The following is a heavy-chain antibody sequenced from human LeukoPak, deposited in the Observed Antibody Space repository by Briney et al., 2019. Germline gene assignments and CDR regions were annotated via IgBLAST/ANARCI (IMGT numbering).Heavy chain of an antibody. CDR3: ARDGVFGVSNWLDP. V-gene: IGHV4-59*01. CDR2: IYYSGST. D-gene: IGHD3-3*01. J-gene: IGHJ5*02. Sequence: SETLSLTCTVSGGSISSYYWSWIRQPPGKGLEWIGYIYYSGSTNYNPSLKSRVTISVDTSKNQFSLKLSSVTAADTAVYYCARDGVFGVSNWLDPWGQGTLVTVSS. CDR1: GGSISSYY.